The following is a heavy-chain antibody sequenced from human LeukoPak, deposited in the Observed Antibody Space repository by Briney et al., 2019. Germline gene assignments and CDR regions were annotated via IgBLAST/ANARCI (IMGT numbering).Heavy chain of an antibody. CDR1: GVSISSYY. V-gene: IGHV4-59*01. D-gene: IGHD6-19*01. CDR3: AREAVAGNLDY. CDR2: IYYSGST. J-gene: IGHJ4*02. Sequence: SETLSLTCTVSGVSISSYYWSWIRQPPGKGLEWIGYIYYSGSTNYNPSLKSRVTISVDTSKNQFSLKLSSVTAADTAVYYCAREAVAGNLDYWGQGTLVTVSS.